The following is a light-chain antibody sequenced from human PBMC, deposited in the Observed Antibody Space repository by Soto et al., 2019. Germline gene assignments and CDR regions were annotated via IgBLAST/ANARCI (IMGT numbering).Light chain of an antibody. CDR2: GST. CDR3: HQYGSSPPYT. V-gene: IGKV3-20*01. Sequence: EVVLPQSPGTLSLSPGERATLSCRASQSVSNNYLAWYKPKPGQSPKLLIFGSTDSATGIPDRFSGSGSGTDFTITISRLEPEDFAVDDGHQYGSSPPYTFGQGTKLEIK. CDR1: QSVSNNY. J-gene: IGKJ2*01.